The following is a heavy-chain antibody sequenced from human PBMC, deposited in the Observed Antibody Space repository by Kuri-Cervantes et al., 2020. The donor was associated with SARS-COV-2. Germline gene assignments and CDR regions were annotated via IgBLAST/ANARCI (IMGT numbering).Heavy chain of an antibody. CDR1: GFTFSSYG. J-gene: IGHJ6*02. CDR3: AKDPEGYYYDSSGYYHYYYYGMDV. D-gene: IGHD3-22*01. Sequence: GESLKISCAASGFTFSSYGMHWVRQAPGKGLEWVSAISSSGGSTYYADSVKGRFTISRDNSKNTLYLQMNSLRAEDTAVYYCAKDPEGYYYDSSGYYHYYYYGMDVWGQGTTVTVSS. CDR2: ISSSGGST. V-gene: IGHV3-23*01.